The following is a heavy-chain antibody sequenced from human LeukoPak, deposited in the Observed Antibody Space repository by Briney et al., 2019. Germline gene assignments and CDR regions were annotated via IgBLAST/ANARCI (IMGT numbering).Heavy chain of an antibody. CDR2: ISSSGSTI. J-gene: IGHJ4*02. CDR1: GFTFSSYE. V-gene: IGHV3-48*03. Sequence: GGSLRLSCAASGFTFSSYEMNWVRQAPGKGLEWVSYISSSGSTIYYADSVKGRFTISRDNAKNSLYLQMNSLRAEDTAVYYCARFGTSNDYGDSWGQGTLVTVSS. CDR3: ARFGTSNDYGDS. D-gene: IGHD1-1*01.